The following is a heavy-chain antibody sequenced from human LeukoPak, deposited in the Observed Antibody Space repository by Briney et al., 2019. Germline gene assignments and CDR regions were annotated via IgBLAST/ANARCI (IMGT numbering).Heavy chain of an antibody. CDR3: ARAPRSGGYYYVYGY. V-gene: IGHV1-8*01. D-gene: IGHD3-22*01. CDR2: MNPNSGNT. CDR1: VYTFTIYD. J-gene: IGHJ4*02. Sequence: ASVKVSSKASVYTFTIYDINWVRQATGQGLEWMGWMNPNSGNTGYAQKFQGRVTMTRNTSISTAYMELSSLRSEDTAVYYCARAPRSGGYYYVYGYWGQGTLVTVSS.